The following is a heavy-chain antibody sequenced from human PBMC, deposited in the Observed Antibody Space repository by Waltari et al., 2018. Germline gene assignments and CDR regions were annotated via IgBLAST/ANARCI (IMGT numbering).Heavy chain of an antibody. J-gene: IGHJ4*02. V-gene: IGHV1-69*12. CDR2: IIPIFGTA. CDR3: ARDKSLDYPFDY. D-gene: IGHD4-17*01. CDR1: GYTFTDYY. Sequence: VQLVQSGAEVKKPGATVKISCKASGYTFTDYYMHWVQQAPGKGLEWMGGIIPIFGTANYAQKFQGRVTITADESTSTAYMELSSLRSEDTAVYYCARDKSLDYPFDYWGQGTLVTVSS.